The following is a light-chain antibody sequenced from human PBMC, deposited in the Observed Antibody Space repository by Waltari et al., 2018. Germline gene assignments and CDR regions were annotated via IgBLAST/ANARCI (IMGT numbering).Light chain of an antibody. J-gene: IGKJ4*01. V-gene: IGKV1-9*01. CDR3: QQLNSYPLT. Sequence: IQLTQSPSSLSASVGDRVTITCRASQGISSYLAWYQQKPGKAPKLLIYAASTLQSGVPSRFRGSGSGTEFTLTISSLQPEDFATYYCQQLNSYPLTFGGGTKVEIK. CDR2: AAS. CDR1: QGISSY.